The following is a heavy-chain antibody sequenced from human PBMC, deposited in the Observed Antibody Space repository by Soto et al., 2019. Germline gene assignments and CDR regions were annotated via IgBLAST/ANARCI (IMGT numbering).Heavy chain of an antibody. CDR1: GFTFSSYG. CDR2: ISNDGSNK. CDR3: AKEWVYDSSGWSFDY. D-gene: IGHD3-22*01. J-gene: IGHJ4*02. Sequence: QVQLVESGGGVVQPGRFLRLSCAASGFTFSSYGMHWVCQAPGKGLEWLAVISNDGSNKYYADSVKGRFTISRDNSKNTLYLQMNSLRAEDTAVYYCAKEWVYDSSGWSFDYWGQGTLVTVSS. V-gene: IGHV3-30*18.